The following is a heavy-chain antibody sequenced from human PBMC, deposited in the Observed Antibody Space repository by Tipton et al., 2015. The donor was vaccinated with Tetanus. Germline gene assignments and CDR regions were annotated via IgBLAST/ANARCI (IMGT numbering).Heavy chain of an antibody. D-gene: IGHD3-10*01. CDR3: VRDDSGRGLDY. J-gene: IGHJ4*02. CDR2: IGFRGNT. Sequence: SLRLSCAASGFDFRNYDMHWVRQAPGKGLEWVSLIGFRGNTHYADSVKGRFTISRDNSRNSLYLQMSSLRDDDTAMYYRVRDDSGRGLDYWGKGTLVTVSS. V-gene: IGHV3-13*01. CDR1: GFDFRNYD.